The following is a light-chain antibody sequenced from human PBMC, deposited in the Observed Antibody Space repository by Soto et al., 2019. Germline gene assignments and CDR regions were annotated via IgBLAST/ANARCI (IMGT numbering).Light chain of an antibody. CDR3: QQSYSTPHT. Sequence: AIRMTQSPSSLSASTGDRVTITCRASQGISSYLAWYQQKPGRAPKLLIYAASSLESGVPSRFSGSGSGTDFTLTISSLQPEDFATYYCQQSYSTPHTFGGGTKVDIK. CDR2: AAS. V-gene: IGKV1-8*01. CDR1: QGISSY. J-gene: IGKJ4*01.